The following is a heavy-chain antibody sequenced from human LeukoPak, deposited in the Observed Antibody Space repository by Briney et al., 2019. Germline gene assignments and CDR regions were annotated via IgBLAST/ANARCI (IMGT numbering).Heavy chain of an antibody. CDR1: GGSISTYY. D-gene: IGHD2-2*02. V-gene: IGHV4-59*08. CDR2: IYHNGDT. J-gene: IGHJ4*02. Sequence: PSETLSLTCSVSGGSISTYYWSWIRQSPGKGLEWIGYIYHNGDTNYNPSFKSRVTISVDTSKNQSSLRLMSVTAADTATSYSARHSYTPFDYWGQGSLVTVSS. CDR3: ARHSYTPFDY.